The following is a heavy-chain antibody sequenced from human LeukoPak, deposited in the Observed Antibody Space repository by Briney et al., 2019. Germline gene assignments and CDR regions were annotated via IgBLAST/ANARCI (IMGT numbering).Heavy chain of an antibody. CDR3: ARGVQPLHESDAFDI. V-gene: IGHV4-59*01. J-gene: IGHJ3*02. Sequence: SETLSLTCTVSGGSISSYYWSWIRQPPGKGLEWIGYIYYSGSTNYNPSLKSRVTISVDTSKNQFSLKLSSVTAADTAVYYCARGVQPLHESDAFDIWGQGTMVTVSS. CDR2: IYYSGST. D-gene: IGHD2-2*01. CDR1: GGSISSYY.